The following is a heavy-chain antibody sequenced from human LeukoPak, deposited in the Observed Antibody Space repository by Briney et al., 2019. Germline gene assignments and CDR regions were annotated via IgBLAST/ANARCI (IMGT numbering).Heavy chain of an antibody. CDR3: AKTHNWNDDYFDY. D-gene: IGHD1-1*01. CDR1: GFSVSNNY. CDR2: IYAGGNI. V-gene: IGHV3-53*01. J-gene: IGHJ4*02. Sequence: GGSLRLSCAASGFSVSNNYMNWVRQAPGKGLESVSVIYAGGNIYYADSVRGRFTISRDSSKKTLYLQMNNLRADDTAVYYCAKTHNWNDDYFDYWGQGTLVTVSS.